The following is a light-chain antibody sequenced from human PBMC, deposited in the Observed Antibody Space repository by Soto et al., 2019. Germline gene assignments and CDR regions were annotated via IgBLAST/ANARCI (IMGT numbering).Light chain of an antibody. CDR3: QQYNNWPPIT. CDR2: GAS. V-gene: IGKV3-15*01. J-gene: IGKJ5*01. CDR1: QSVSSN. Sequence: EIVMTQSPSTLPVSPGARATLSCRASQSVSSNLAWYQQKPGQAPRLLIYGASTRATGIPARFSGSGSGTEFTLTISSLQYEDFAVYYCQQYNNWPPITFGQGTRLEIK.